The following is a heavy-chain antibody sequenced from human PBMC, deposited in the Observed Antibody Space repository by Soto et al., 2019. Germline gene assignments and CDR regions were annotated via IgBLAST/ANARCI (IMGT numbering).Heavy chain of an antibody. V-gene: IGHV3-23*01. CDR2: ISGSGGNT. Sequence: GGSLRLSCSVSGFTFCSYALTWVRQAPGKGLEWVSAISGSGGNTYYADSVKGRFTISRDNSKNTLYLQMSSLRAVDTAVYYCAKACPNWCFDYWGQGTLVTVSS. D-gene: IGHD1-1*01. CDR1: GFTFCSYA. J-gene: IGHJ4*02. CDR3: AKACPNWCFDY.